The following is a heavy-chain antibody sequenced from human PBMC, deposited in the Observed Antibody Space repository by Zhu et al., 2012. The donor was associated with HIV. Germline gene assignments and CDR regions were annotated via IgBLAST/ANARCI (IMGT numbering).Heavy chain of an antibody. CDR1: GASINTSDYS. J-gene: IGHJ6*02. D-gene: IGHD3-10*01. CDR3: AREVLGSGVDDGMDV. V-gene: IGHV4-30-2*01. CDR2: IYHSGST. Sequence: QVQLQESGSGLVKPSQTLSLTCTVSGASINTSDYSWSWVRQPPGKGLEWIGYIYHSGSTFYNPSLKSRVTLSVDRSKNQFSLNLSSVTAADTAVYYCAREVLGSGVDDGMDVWGQGATVIVSS.